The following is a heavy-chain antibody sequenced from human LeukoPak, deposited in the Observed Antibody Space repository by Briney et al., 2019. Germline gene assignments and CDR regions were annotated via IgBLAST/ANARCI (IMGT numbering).Heavy chain of an antibody. CDR3: AKDDSGYSSGWFDY. J-gene: IGHJ4*02. V-gene: IGHV3-9*01. CDR1: GFTFDDYA. Sequence: PGGSLRLSCAASGFTFDDYAMHWVRQAPGKGLEWVSGISWNSGSIGYADSVKGRFTISRDNAKNSLYLQMNSLGAEDTALYYCAKDDSGYSSGWFDYWGQGTLVTVSS. CDR2: ISWNSGSI. D-gene: IGHD6-19*01.